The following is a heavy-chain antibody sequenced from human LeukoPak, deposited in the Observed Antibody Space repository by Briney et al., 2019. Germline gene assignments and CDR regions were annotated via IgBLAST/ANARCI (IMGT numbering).Heavy chain of an antibody. Sequence: PSQTLSLTRTVSGGSISSGDYYWSWIRQPPGKGLEWIGYIYYSGSTYYNPSLKSRVTISVDTSKNQFSLKLSSVTAADTAVYYCAREDSLLPTFDYWGQGTLVTVSS. CDR1: GGSISSGDYY. V-gene: IGHV4-30-4*08. J-gene: IGHJ4*02. CDR2: IYYSGST. CDR3: AREDSLLPTFDY. D-gene: IGHD2-15*01.